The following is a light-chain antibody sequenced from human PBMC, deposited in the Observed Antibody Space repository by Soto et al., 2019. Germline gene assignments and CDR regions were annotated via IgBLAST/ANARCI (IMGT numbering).Light chain of an antibody. V-gene: IGKV3-11*01. J-gene: IGKJ5*01. CDR2: DAS. CDR3: QQRSNWLSIT. Sequence: EIVLPQSPATLFLSPGERATLSCRASQSVSSYLAWYQQKPGQAPRLLIYDASNRATGIPARFSGSGSGTDFTLTISSLEPEDFAVYYCQQRSNWLSITFGQGTRLEIK. CDR1: QSVSSY.